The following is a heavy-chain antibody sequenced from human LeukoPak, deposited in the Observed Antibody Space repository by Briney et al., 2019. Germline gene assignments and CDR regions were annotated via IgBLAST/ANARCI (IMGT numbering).Heavy chain of an antibody. CDR2: IYYSGST. CDR3: ALMERDGYNYGTDY. CDR1: GGSISSSSYY. Sequence: SETLSLTCTVSGGSISSSSYYWGWIRQPPGKGLEWIGSIYYSGSTYYNPSLKSRVTISVDTSKNQFSLKLSSVTAADTAVHYCALMERDGYNYGTDYWGQGTLVTVSS. V-gene: IGHV4-39*07. D-gene: IGHD5-24*01. J-gene: IGHJ4*02.